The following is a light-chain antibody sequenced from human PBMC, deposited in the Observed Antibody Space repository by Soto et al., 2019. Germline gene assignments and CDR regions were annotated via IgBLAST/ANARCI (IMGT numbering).Light chain of an antibody. Sequence: QSALTQPPSVSGSRGQSVTISGTGTSSDVGSYNRVSWYQQPPGTAPKLMIYEVSNRPSGVPDRFSGSKSGNTASLTISGLQAEDEADYYCSLYTSSSTLYVFGTGTKVTVL. J-gene: IGLJ1*01. V-gene: IGLV2-18*01. CDR3: SLYTSSSTLYV. CDR2: EVS. CDR1: SSDVGSYNR.